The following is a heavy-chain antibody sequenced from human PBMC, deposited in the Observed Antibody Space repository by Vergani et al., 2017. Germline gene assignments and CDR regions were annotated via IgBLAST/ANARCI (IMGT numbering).Heavy chain of an antibody. J-gene: IGHJ5*01. CDR3: ARARCIETWYMSNWLDS. CDR2: IKSDGSIT. D-gene: IGHD1-14*01. Sequence: DVHLAESGGGFFQPGGSLRLSCSASGISFNSYWMHWVRQVPGKGLLWVSRIKSDGSITAYAGSVKGRFTISRDNAQNKLYLQMNSLRVEDTGVYYCARARCIETWYMSNWLDSWGQGTLVTVSS. V-gene: IGHV3-74*03. CDR1: GISFNSYW.